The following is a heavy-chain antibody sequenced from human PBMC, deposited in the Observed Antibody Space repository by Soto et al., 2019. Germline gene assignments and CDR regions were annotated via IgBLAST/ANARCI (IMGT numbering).Heavy chain of an antibody. CDR2: ITPIYPTT. V-gene: IGHV1-69*13. J-gene: IGHJ4*02. CDR3: ARIPRYSFPTPDDLDS. Sequence: ASVKVSCKASGGTFYTYTFSWVRQAPGQGLEWTGSITPIYPTTNYAEKFQGRLTVTADGSTNTAYMELNSLTSEDTAVYYCARIPRYSFPTPDDLDSWGQGTLVTVSS. D-gene: IGHD5-18*01. CDR1: GGTFYTYT.